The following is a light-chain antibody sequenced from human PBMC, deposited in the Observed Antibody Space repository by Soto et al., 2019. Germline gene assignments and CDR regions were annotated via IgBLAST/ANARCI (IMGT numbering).Light chain of an antibody. Sequence: EIVLTQSPVTLSLSPGERATLSCRASQSVSDSYLAWYQQKPGQAPRLLIYASSRATGIPDRFSGSGSGTAFTLTIRRLEPEEFAVYYCQHYGTSALFGPGTKVDIK. CDR1: QSVSDSY. CDR3: QHYGTSAL. V-gene: IGKV3-20*01. J-gene: IGKJ3*01. CDR2: AS.